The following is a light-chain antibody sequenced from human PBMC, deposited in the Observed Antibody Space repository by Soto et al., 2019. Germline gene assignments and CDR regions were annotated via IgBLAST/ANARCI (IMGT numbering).Light chain of an antibody. CDR1: QSVSSY. CDR3: QQRSNWPRT. CDR2: DAS. Sequence: EIVLTQSPATLLLSLGERATLSCRASQSVSSYLAWYQQKPGQAPRLLIYDASNRATGIPARFSGSGSGTDFTLTISSLEPEDFALYYRQQRSNWPRTFGQGTKVEIK. V-gene: IGKV3-11*01. J-gene: IGKJ1*01.